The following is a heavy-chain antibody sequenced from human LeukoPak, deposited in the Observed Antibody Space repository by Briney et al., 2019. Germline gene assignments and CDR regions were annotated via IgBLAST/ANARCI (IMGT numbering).Heavy chain of an antibody. J-gene: IGHJ4*02. CDR2: IQPGDSDT. CDR3: ASTRSWHRYGYGY. D-gene: IGHD5-18*01. V-gene: IGHV5-51*01. Sequence: GESLQISCKASGYSFTSYSIGWVRQMPGKGLEWMGIIQPGDSDTRYSPSFEGQVTISADKSISTAYLQWSSLKASDTAMYYCASTRSWHRYGYGYWGQGTLVTVSS. CDR1: GYSFTSYS.